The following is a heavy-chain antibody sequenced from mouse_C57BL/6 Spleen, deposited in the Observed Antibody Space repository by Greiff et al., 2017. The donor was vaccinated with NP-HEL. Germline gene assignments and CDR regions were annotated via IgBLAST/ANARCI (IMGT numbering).Heavy chain of an antibody. V-gene: IGHV1-82*01. Sequence: VQVVESGPELVKPGASVKISCKASGYAFSSSWMNWVKQRPGKGLEWIGRIYPGDGDTNYNGKFKGKATLTADKSSSTAYMQLSSLTSEDSAVYFCAYSSGAMDYWGQGTSVTVSS. CDR2: IYPGDGDT. CDR1: GYAFSSSW. D-gene: IGHD3-2*02. J-gene: IGHJ4*01. CDR3: AYSSGAMDY.